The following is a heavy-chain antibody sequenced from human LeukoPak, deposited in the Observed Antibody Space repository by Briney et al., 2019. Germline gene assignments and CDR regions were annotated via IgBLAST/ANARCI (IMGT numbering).Heavy chain of an antibody. V-gene: IGHV3-23*01. D-gene: IGHD3-10*01. CDR2: ISGSGGST. CDR1: GFTFSSYA. CDR3: AKDEWFGEPYPPYGMDV. Sequence: GGSLRLSCAASGFTFSSYAMSWVRQAPGKGLEWVSAISGSGGSTYYADSVKGRFTISRDNSKNTLYLQMNSLRAEDTAVYYCAKDEWFGEPYPPYGMDVWGQGTTVTVSS. J-gene: IGHJ6*02.